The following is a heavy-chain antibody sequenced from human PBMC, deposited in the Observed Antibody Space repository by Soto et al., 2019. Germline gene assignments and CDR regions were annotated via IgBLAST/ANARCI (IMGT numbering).Heavy chain of an antibody. CDR2: ISYDGNNE. Sequence: ESGGGVVQPGRSLRLSCAASGFIFSAYGIHWVRQAPGKGLEWVAVISYDGNNEHYADSVKGRFTISRDNSKNTLFLQMSSLGAEDTAMYYCAKDTYYHDTTGYYVFDYWGQGTLVTVSS. J-gene: IGHJ4*02. CDR1: GFIFSAYG. V-gene: IGHV3-30*18. D-gene: IGHD3-22*01. CDR3: AKDTYYHDTTGYYVFDY.